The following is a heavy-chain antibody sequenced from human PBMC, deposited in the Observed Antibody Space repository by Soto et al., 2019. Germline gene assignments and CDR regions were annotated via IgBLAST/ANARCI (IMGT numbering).Heavy chain of an antibody. CDR2: ISRDGSSK. D-gene: IGHD2-8*01. CDR1: GFTFSRYA. Sequence: QVHLVESGGGVVQPGGSLRLSCVASGFTFSRYAMHWVRQAPGQGLEWVAVISRDGSSKYYGDSVKGRFTVSRDSSNNTLYLSMTSLRPDDTAVFYCARSRNGAVPDSINFWGQGTLVTVSS. V-gene: IGHV3-30-3*01. J-gene: IGHJ4*02. CDR3: ARSRNGAVPDSINF.